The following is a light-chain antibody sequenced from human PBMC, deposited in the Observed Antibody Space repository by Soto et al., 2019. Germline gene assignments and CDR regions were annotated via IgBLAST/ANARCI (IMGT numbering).Light chain of an antibody. V-gene: IGKV3-15*01. J-gene: IGKJ1*01. CDR1: QTINNN. CDR3: QQYNNWPQT. Sequence: EIVMTQTPATQSVSPGDRATLSYRASQTINNNVAWYQLKDGQVPRLVIYGASTRATDIPARFSGSGSGTEFTLTISSLQSEDFAEYHCQQYNNWPQTFGQGTKVDI. CDR2: GAS.